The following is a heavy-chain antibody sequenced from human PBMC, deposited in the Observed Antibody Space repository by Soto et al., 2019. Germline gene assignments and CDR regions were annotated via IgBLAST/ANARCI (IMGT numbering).Heavy chain of an antibody. CDR3: ARDYYYDSSGYFPAFDY. D-gene: IGHD3-22*01. Sequence: ASVKVSCKASGYTFTGYYMHWVRQAPGQGLEWMGWINPNSGGTNYAQKFQGWVTMTRDTSISTAYMELSRLRSDDTAVYYCARDYYYDSSGYFPAFDYWGQGTLVTVSS. CDR1: GYTFTGYY. V-gene: IGHV1-2*04. CDR2: INPNSGGT. J-gene: IGHJ4*02.